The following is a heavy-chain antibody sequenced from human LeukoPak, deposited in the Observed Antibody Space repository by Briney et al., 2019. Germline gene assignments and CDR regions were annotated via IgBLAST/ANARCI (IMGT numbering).Heavy chain of an antibody. Sequence: GGSLRLSCAASGLTFSSYEMNWVRQAPGKGLEWVSYISSSGSSIYYADSVKGRFTISRDNAKKSLYLQMHSLRAEDTAVYYCARDSHKFDSSGYYPDAFDIWGQGTMVTVSS. J-gene: IGHJ3*02. CDR2: ISSSGSSI. CDR3: ARDSHKFDSSGYYPDAFDI. CDR1: GLTFSSYE. D-gene: IGHD3-22*01. V-gene: IGHV3-48*03.